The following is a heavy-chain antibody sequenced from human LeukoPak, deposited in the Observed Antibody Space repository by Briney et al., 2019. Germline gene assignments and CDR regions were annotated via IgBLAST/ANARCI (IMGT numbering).Heavy chain of an antibody. V-gene: IGHV3-74*01. Sequence: PGSSLSLSCAASGFTFSSYWMHWVRQAPGKGLVWVSRINSDGSSNTYADSVKGRFTISRDNAKNTLYLQMNSLRAEDTAVYYCARGRSSSSWYYFDYWGQGTLVTVSS. D-gene: IGHD6-13*01. CDR3: ARGRSSSSWYYFDY. CDR1: GFTFSSYW. CDR2: INSDGSSN. J-gene: IGHJ4*02.